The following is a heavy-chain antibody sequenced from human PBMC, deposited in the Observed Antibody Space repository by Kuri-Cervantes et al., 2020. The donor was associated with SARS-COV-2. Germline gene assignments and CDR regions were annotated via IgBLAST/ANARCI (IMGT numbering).Heavy chain of an antibody. V-gene: IGHV3-30*02. D-gene: IGHD7-27*01. CDR3: TKDLAGLGMTH. J-gene: IGHJ4*02. Sequence: GGSLRLSCAASGFTFSRSTIHWVRQAPGKGLEWVALIWYDGSVEYYGDSVKGRFTISRDQAKNTLHLQMNNLRVEDAGVYYCTKDLAGLGMTHWGQGTLVTVSS. CDR1: GFTFSRST. CDR2: IWYDGSVE.